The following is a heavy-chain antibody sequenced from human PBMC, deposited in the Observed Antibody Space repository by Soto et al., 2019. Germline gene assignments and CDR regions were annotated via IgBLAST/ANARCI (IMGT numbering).Heavy chain of an antibody. J-gene: IGHJ4*02. CDR2: ISYDGSNQ. Sequence: QVQLVESGGGVVQPGRSLRLSCAASGFTFSTYTMHWVRQAPGKGLEWVALISYDGSNQYYADSVRGRFTISRDNSKNTVFLQMSSLRAEDTATYYCAKGGYGGGNYGGGHFDYWGQGTLVTVSS. CDR3: AKGGYGGGNYGGGHFDY. D-gene: IGHD1-26*01. V-gene: IGHV3-30*18. CDR1: GFTFSTYT.